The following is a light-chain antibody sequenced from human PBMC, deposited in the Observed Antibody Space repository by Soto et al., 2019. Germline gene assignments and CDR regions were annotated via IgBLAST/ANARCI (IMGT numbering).Light chain of an antibody. Sequence: QSVMTQPPSVSAAPGQKVTISCSGSSSNIGGNSVSWYQQLPGTAPKLLIYDDNKRPSGIPDRFSGSKSGTSATLGITGFQTGDEADYYCSSYTSFSTYVFGTGTKLTVL. J-gene: IGLJ1*01. CDR1: SSNIGGNS. V-gene: IGLV1-51*01. CDR3: SSYTSFSTYV. CDR2: DDN.